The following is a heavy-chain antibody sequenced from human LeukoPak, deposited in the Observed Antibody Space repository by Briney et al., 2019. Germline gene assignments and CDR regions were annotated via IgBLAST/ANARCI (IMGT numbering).Heavy chain of an antibody. CDR1: GFTFSTFW. D-gene: IGHD3-10*01. CDR3: ASYSSSRGDIEY. V-gene: IGHV3-7*02. Sequence: PGGSLRLSCAASGFTFSTFWMNWVGQAPGKGLERVANIKQDGTEKHYLDSVKGRFTISRDNAKNSLYLQMDSLRAEDTAVYYCASYSSSRGDIEYWGQGTLVTVSS. J-gene: IGHJ4*02. CDR2: IKQDGTEK.